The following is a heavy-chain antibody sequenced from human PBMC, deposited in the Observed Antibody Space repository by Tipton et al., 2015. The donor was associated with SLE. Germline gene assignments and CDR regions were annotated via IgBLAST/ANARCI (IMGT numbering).Heavy chain of an antibody. J-gene: IGHJ4*02. V-gene: IGHV4-4*02. CDR2: ISHSGDT. CDR1: GGSITSNKW. Sequence: PSLTCSVSGGSITSNKWWTWVRQSPGKGLEWIGEISHSGDTDYNPSLKSRVTMSVDKSKNQFSLKLSSVTAADTAVYYCARVAQGTLTVYSIDYWGQGTLVTVSS. CDR3: ARVAQGTLTVYSIDY. D-gene: IGHD2-15*01.